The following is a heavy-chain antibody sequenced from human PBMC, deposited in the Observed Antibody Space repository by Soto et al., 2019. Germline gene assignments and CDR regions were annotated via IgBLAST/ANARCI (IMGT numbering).Heavy chain of an antibody. CDR1: GYFISSGYY. V-gene: IGHV4-38-2*02. J-gene: IGHJ4*02. Sequence: ETLSLTCSVSGYFISSGYYWGWIRQPPGKGLEWIGSIYHSGDTYFNPSLKSRVTISVDTSKNQFSLELSSVTAADTAVYYCARALGNYGLDYWGQGTLVTVSS. CDR2: IYHSGDT. CDR3: ARALGNYGLDY. D-gene: IGHD1-7*01.